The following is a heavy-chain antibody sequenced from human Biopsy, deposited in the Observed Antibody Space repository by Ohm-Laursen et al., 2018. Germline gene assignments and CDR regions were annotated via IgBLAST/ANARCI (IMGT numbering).Heavy chain of an antibody. Sequence: SSVKVSCKASGATFNNYGITWVRQAPGQGLEWVGRIISMVGTPKYAQKFQGRATITVDKSTSTAYLDLSSLKSEDTAVYYCARDKTVLNYYFASDVWGQGTTVTVSS. J-gene: IGHJ6*01. CDR3: ARDKTVLNYYFASDV. CDR2: IISMVGTP. V-gene: IGHV1-69*04. CDR1: GATFNNYG. D-gene: IGHD2/OR15-2a*01.